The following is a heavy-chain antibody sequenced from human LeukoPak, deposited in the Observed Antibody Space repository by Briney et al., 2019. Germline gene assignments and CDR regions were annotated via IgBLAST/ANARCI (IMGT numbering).Heavy chain of an antibody. CDR3: ARALVGATEYYFDY. Sequence: GGSLRLSCAASGFTFSSYGMHWVRQAPGKGLEWVAVIWYDGSNKYYADSVKGRLTISRDNSKNTLYLQMNSLRAEDTAVYYCARALVGATEYYFDYWGQGTLVTVSS. D-gene: IGHD1-26*01. J-gene: IGHJ4*02. V-gene: IGHV3-33*01. CDR1: GFTFSSYG. CDR2: IWYDGSNK.